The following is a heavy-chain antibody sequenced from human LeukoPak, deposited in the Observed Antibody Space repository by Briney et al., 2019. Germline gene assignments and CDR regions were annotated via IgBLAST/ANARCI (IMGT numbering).Heavy chain of an antibody. CDR1: GYSFSTNW. CDR3: ARLGAFDI. Sequence: GESLKISCKGSGYSFSTNWFGWVRQMPGTGLEWMGIIYPSDSDTRYSPSFQGQVTISADKSISTGYLQWNSLKASDTAMYYCARLGAFDIWGQGTMVTVSS. J-gene: IGHJ3*02. CDR2: IYPSDSDT. V-gene: IGHV5-51*01.